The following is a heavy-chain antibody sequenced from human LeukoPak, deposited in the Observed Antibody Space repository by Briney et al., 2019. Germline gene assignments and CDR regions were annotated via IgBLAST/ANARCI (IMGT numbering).Heavy chain of an antibody. D-gene: IGHD1-14*01. CDR3: ARGGIGYYFDY. J-gene: IGHJ4*02. CDR1: GGSFSGYY. V-gene: IGHV4-34*01. CDR2: INHSGST. Sequence: KPSETLSLTCAVYGGSFSGYYWSWIRQPPGKGLEWIGEINHSGSTNYNPSLKSRVTISVDTSKNQFSLKLSSVTAADTAVYYCARGGIGYYFDYWGRGTLVTVSS.